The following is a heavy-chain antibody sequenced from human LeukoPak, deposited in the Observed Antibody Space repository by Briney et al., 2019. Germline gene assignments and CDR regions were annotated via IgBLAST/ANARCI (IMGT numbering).Heavy chain of an antibody. J-gene: IGHJ6*02. CDR1: GYTFTSYD. V-gene: IGHV1-8*01. CDR2: MNPNSGNT. CDR3: ARTPIAIVVVVAARRAYMDV. D-gene: IGHD2-15*01. Sequence: ASVKVSCKASGYTFTSYDINWVRQATGQGLEWMGWMNPNSGNTGYAQKFQGRVTMTRNTSISTAYMELSSLRSEDTAVYYCARTPIAIVVVVAARRAYMDVWGQGTTVTVSS.